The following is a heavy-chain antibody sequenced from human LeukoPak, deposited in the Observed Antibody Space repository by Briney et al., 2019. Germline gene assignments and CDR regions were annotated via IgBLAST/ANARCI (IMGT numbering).Heavy chain of an antibody. D-gene: IGHD3-22*01. Sequence: GGSLRLSCAASGFTFSSYGMNWVRQAPGKGPEWVSYISGSSSTIYYSDSVKGRFTISRDNAKNSLYLQMNSLRAEDSAVYYCARDLNDYYSYYFDYWGQGTLVTVSS. CDR3: ARDLNDYYSYYFDY. V-gene: IGHV3-48*04. CDR2: ISGSSSTI. CDR1: GFTFSSYG. J-gene: IGHJ4*02.